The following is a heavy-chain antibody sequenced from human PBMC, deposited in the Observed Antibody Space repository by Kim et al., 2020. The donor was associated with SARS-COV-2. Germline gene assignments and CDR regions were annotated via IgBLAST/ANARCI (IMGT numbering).Heavy chain of an antibody. V-gene: IGHV3-11*01. CDR2: T. J-gene: IGHJ5*02. Sequence: TYYADSVKGRFTISRDNAKNSLYLQMNSLRAEDTAVYYCARMGYSPWFDPWGQGTLVTVSS. D-gene: IGHD4-4*01. CDR3: ARMGYSPWFDP.